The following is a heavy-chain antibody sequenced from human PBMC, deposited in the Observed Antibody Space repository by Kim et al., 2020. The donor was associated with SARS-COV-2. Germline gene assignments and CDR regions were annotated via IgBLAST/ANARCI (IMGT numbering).Heavy chain of an antibody. Sequence: NPSRKSRVTISVDTSKNQFSLKLSSVTAADTAVYYCARQGYSYDYNWFDPWGQGTLVTVSS. V-gene: IGHV4-59*08. CDR3: ARQGYSYDYNWFDP. D-gene: IGHD5-18*01. J-gene: IGHJ5*02.